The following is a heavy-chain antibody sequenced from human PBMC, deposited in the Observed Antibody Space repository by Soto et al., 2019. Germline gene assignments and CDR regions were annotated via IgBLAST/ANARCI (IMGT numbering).Heavy chain of an antibody. CDR2: ISGSGGST. V-gene: IGHV3-23*01. CDR3: AKGDVAYGAGSLLDY. Sequence: EVQLLESGGGLVQPGGSLRLSCAASGFTFSSYAMSWVRQAPGKGLEWVSAISGSGGSTYYADSVKGRFTISRDNSKNTLYLQMNRLSAEDTAVYYCAKGDVAYGAGSLLDYWGQGTLVTVSS. D-gene: IGHD4-17*01. J-gene: IGHJ4*02. CDR1: GFTFSSYA.